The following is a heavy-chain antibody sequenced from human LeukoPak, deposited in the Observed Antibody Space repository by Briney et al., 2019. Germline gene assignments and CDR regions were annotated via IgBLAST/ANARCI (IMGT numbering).Heavy chain of an antibody. CDR1: GFSFSTNS. Sequence: GGSLRLSCAASGFSFSTNSMNWVRQAPGKGLEWVSSISSSSSYIYYADSVKGRFTISRDNAKNSLYLQMNSLRAEDTAVYYCARDLDYGDYYGMDVWGQGTTVTVSS. CDR2: ISSSSSYI. D-gene: IGHD4-17*01. V-gene: IGHV3-21*01. CDR3: ARDLDYGDYYGMDV. J-gene: IGHJ6*02.